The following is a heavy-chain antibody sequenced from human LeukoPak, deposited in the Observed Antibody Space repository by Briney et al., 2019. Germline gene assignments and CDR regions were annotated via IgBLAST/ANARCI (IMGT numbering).Heavy chain of an antibody. CDR3: AKDRSSSWYSASDY. CDR2: ISWNSGSI. CDR1: GFTFDDYA. Sequence: GRSLRLPCAASGFTFDDYAMHWVRQAPGKGLEWVSGISWNSGSIGYADSVKGRFTISRDNAKNSLYLQMNSLRAEDTALYYCAKDRSSSWYSASDYWGQGTLVTVSS. J-gene: IGHJ4*02. V-gene: IGHV3-9*01. D-gene: IGHD6-13*01.